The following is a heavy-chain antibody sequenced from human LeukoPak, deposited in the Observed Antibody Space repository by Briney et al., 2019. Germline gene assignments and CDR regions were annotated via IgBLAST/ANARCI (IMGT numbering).Heavy chain of an antibody. Sequence: ASVKVSCKASGYTFTSYDINWVRQATGQGLEWMGWMNPNSGNTGYAQKFQGRVTITRNTSISTAYMELSSLRSEDTAVYYCARDLPANYYDSSGYYPFDYRGQGTLVTVSS. D-gene: IGHD3-22*01. CDR1: GYTFTSYD. CDR2: MNPNSGNT. V-gene: IGHV1-8*03. J-gene: IGHJ4*02. CDR3: ARDLPANYYDSSGYYPFDY.